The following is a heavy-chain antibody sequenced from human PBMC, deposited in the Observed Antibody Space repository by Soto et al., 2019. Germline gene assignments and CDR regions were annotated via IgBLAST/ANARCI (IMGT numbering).Heavy chain of an antibody. CDR3: AGEPSITMVRGAYLDY. D-gene: IGHD3-10*01. CDR2: IIPILGIA. CDR1: GGTFSSYT. V-gene: IGHV1-69*08. Sequence: QVQLVQSGAEVKKPGSSVKVSCKASGGTFSSYTISWERQAPGQGLEWMGRIIPILGIANYEQKFQGRVTITPDKSTSTAYMEVSSLRSEDTAVYYCAGEPSITMVRGAYLDYWGQGTLVTVSS. J-gene: IGHJ4*02.